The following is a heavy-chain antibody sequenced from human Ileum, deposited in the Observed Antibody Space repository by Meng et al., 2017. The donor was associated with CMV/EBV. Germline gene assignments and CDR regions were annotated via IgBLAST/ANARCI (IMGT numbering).Heavy chain of an antibody. V-gene: IGHV3-49*04. Sequence: GESLKISCTASGFTIGDYSMTWVRQAPGKGLEWVGFIRSKGNGGTTEYAASVKGRFTISRDESKSIAYLQMNSLKTEHTAMYYCTRAETTGIYDFWSGYYVYWGQGTLVTVSS. CDR3: TRAETTGIYDFWSGYYVY. CDR2: IRSKGNGGTT. D-gene: IGHD3-3*01. J-gene: IGHJ4*02. CDR1: GFTIGDYS.